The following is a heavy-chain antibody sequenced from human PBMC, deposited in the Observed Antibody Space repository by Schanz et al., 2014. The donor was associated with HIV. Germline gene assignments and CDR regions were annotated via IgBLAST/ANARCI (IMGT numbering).Heavy chain of an antibody. CDR3: ADAPVERGYYYYGMDV. J-gene: IGHJ6*02. CDR1: GYTFTRYG. CDR2: INPSGGAT. Sequence: QVQLVQPGAEVRKPGASVKVSCRSSGYTFTRYGISWVRQAPGQGLEWMGIINPSGGATSYAQKFQGRVTMTRDTSTSIVYMDLSSLTSEDTAVYYCADAPVERGYYYYGMDVWGQGTTVTVSS. V-gene: IGHV1-46*01. D-gene: IGHD1-1*01.